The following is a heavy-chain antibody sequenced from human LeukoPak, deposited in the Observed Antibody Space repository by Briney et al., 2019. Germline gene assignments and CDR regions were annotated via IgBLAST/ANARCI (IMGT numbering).Heavy chain of an antibody. D-gene: IGHD5-12*01. V-gene: IGHV1-18*01. CDR3: AREHSGYDYDWFDP. CDR1: GYTFTSYS. J-gene: IGHJ5*02. CDR2: ISAYNGNT. Sequence: ASVKVSCKASGYTFTSYSISWVRQAPGQGLEWMGWISAYNGNTNYAQKLQGRVTMTTDTSTSTAYMELRSLRSDDTAVYYCAREHSGYDYDWFDPWGQGTLVTVSS.